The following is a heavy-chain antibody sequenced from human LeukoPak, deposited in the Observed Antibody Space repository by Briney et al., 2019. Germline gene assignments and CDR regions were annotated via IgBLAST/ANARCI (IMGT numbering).Heavy chain of an antibody. J-gene: IGHJ3*02. CDR1: GGSFSGYY. Sequence: SETLSLTCAVYGGSFSGYYWSWIRQPPGKGLEWIGEINHSGSTNYNPSLKSRVTISVDTSKNQFSLKLSSVTAADTAVYYCARAAWGDYTPLDISGQGTMVTVSP. D-gene: IGHD4-17*01. CDR2: INHSGST. CDR3: ARAAWGDYTPLDI. V-gene: IGHV4-34*01.